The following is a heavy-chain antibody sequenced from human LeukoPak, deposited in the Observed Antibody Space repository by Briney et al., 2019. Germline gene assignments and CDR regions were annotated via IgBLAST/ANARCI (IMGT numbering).Heavy chain of an antibody. CDR2: TKGDDSEK. Sequence: GGSLRLSCAASGFSFSTFWMSWVRQAPGKGLEWVANTKGDDSEKYYVESVQGRFTISRDNAKNSLYLHMNSLRAEDTALYYCARSGYSYALDHWGQGSLVVVAS. D-gene: IGHD5-18*01. CDR3: ARSGYSYALDH. J-gene: IGHJ1*01. V-gene: IGHV3-7*01. CDR1: GFSFSTFW.